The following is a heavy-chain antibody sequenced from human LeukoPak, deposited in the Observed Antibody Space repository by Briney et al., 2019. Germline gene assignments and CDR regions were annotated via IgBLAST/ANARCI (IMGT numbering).Heavy chain of an antibody. Sequence: GSLRLSCVASGFTFSDFYMNWIRQAPGKGLEWIGEINHSGSTNYNQSLKSRVTISVDTSKNQFSLKLSTVTAADTAVYYCASSIAAAGGLDYWGQGTLVTVSS. V-gene: IGHV4-34*01. CDR1: GFTFSDFY. CDR2: INHSGST. CDR3: ASSIAAAGGLDY. D-gene: IGHD6-13*01. J-gene: IGHJ4*02.